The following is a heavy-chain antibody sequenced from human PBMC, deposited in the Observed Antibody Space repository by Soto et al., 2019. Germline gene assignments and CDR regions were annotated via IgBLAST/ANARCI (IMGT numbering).Heavy chain of an antibody. CDR1: GGTFSSYA. Sequence: QVQLVQSGAEVKKPGSSVKVSCNASGGTFSSYAISWVRQAPGQGLEWMGGIIPIFGTANYAQKFQGRVTITADESTSTAYMELSSLRSEDTAVYYCARYRFGFGELNWFDPWGQGTLVTVSS. J-gene: IGHJ5*02. CDR2: IIPIFGTA. CDR3: ARYRFGFGELNWFDP. D-gene: IGHD3-10*01. V-gene: IGHV1-69*12.